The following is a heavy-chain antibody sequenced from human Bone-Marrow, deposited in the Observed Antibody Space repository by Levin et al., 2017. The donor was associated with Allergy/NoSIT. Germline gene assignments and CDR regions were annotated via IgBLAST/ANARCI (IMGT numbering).Heavy chain of an antibody. Sequence: WASVKVSCKASGGTFSSYAISWVRQAPGQGLEWMGGIIPIFGTANYAQKFQGRVTITADESTSTAYMELSSLRSEDTAVYYCARDVGPGIVGATSHFNWFDPWGQGTLVTVSS. CDR2: IIPIFGTA. J-gene: IGHJ5*02. D-gene: IGHD1-26*01. CDR3: ARDVGPGIVGATSHFNWFDP. V-gene: IGHV1-69*13. CDR1: GGTFSSYA.